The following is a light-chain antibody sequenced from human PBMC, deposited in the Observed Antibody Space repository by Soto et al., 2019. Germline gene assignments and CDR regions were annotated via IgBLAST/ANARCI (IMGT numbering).Light chain of an antibody. Sequence: IVLKQSPGTLSLYHGERTTLSCRASQSISRYLAWYQQKPGQGPRLLIYDASNRATGIPARFSGSGSGTDFTLTISSLEPEDFAVYYCQQRSNGPPWTFGQGTKVDIK. CDR2: DAS. CDR1: QSISRY. J-gene: IGKJ1*01. CDR3: QQRSNGPPWT. V-gene: IGKV3-11*01.